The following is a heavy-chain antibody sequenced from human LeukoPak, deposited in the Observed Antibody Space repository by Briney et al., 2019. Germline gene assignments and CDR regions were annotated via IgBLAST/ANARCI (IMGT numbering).Heavy chain of an antibody. J-gene: IGHJ3*02. CDR2: IYYSGST. Sequence: SETLSLTCTVSGGSISSSSYYWGWIRRPPGKGLEWIGSIYYSGSTYYNPSLKSRVTISVDTSKNQFSLKLSSVTAADTAVYYCARLSIGNRDAFDIWGRGTMVTVSS. CDR3: ARLSIGNRDAFDI. D-gene: IGHD1-14*01. V-gene: IGHV4-39*01. CDR1: GGSISSSSYY.